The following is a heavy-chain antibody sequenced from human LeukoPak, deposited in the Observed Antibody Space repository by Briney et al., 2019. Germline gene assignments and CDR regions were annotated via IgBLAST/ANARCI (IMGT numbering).Heavy chain of an antibody. Sequence: GGSLRLSCEASGFTFASHAMNWVRQAPGKGLEWVSVIRCSGGSAFYAGSVRGRFTFSRDNSKNTLLLQMNSLRAEDTAVYFCARGGGRLIHSAGGGGLMELWGKGTTVPVPS. J-gene: IGHJ6*04. V-gene: IGHV3-23*01. D-gene: IGHD2-8*02. CDR1: GFTFASHA. CDR3: ARGGGRLIHSAGGGGLMEL. CDR2: IRCSGGSA.